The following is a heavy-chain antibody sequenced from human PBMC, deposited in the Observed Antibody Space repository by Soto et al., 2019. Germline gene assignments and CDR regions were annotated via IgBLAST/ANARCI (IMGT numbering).Heavy chain of an antibody. D-gene: IGHD6-6*01. V-gene: IGHV3-33*01. Sequence: QVQLVESGGGVVQPGRSLRLSCAASGFTFSSYGMHWVRQAPGKGLEWVAVIWYDGSNKYYADSVKGRFTFSRDNSKSTLYLQMNSLRGEETAVYYCARTPSSRAARNNWFDPWGQGTLVTVSS. CDR3: ARTPSSRAARNNWFDP. CDR2: IWYDGSNK. J-gene: IGHJ5*02. CDR1: GFTFSSYG.